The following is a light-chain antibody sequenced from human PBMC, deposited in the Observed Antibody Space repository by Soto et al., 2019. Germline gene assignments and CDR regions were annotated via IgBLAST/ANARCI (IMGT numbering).Light chain of an antibody. CDR3: QQYSSWPRT. CDR1: QSVDIS. CDR2: GAS. V-gene: IGKV3-15*01. J-gene: IGKJ1*01. Sequence: EIVLTQSPATLSVSPGERVILSCRASQSVDISLAWYQQKPGQAPRLLIYGASTRATDMPGTFSGRGSGTEFTLTITSLRPEDFGVYYCQQYSSWPRTFGQGTKQDI.